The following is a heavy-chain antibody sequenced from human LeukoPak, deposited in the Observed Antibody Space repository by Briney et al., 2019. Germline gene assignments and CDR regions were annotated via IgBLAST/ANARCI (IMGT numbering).Heavy chain of an antibody. CDR2: INPNTGGT. CDR3: ARDRAYVGRMVDAFDL. D-gene: IGHD3-16*01. Sequence: ASVKASCKTSGYTFTTYYMHWVRQAPGRGLEWMGWINPNTGGTKYAQKFQDRVTMTRDTSSRTGYMELSRLRSDDTAVYYCARDRAYVGRMVDAFDLWGQGTMVTVSS. V-gene: IGHV1-2*02. CDR1: GYTFTTYY. J-gene: IGHJ3*01.